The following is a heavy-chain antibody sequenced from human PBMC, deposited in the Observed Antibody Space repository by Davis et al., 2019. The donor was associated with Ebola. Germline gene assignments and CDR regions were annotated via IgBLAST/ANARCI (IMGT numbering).Heavy chain of an antibody. J-gene: IGHJ4*02. Sequence: GESLKISCAASGFTFSSYAMSWVRQAPGKGLEWVSAISGSGGSTYYADSVKGRFTISRDNSKNTLYLQMNSLRAEDTAVYYCAKRAMVRGDGYWGQGTLVTVSS. D-gene: IGHD3-10*01. CDR1: GFTFSSYA. V-gene: IGHV3-23*01. CDR2: ISGSGGST. CDR3: AKRAMVRGDGY.